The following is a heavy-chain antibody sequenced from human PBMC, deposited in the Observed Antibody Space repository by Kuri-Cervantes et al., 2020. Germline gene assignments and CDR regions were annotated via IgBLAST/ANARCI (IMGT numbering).Heavy chain of an antibody. V-gene: IGHV1-8*01. J-gene: IGHJ4*02. Sequence: ASVKVSCKASGYTFSSYDINWVRQATGQGLEWMGWMNPNSGNTGYAQKFQGRVTMTRNTSISTAYMELNSLRAEETAVYYCARDRGPRRYFDLWGQGTLVTVSS. CDR2: MNPNSGNT. CDR3: ARDRGPRRYFDL. CDR1: GYTFSSYD. D-gene: IGHD3-9*01.